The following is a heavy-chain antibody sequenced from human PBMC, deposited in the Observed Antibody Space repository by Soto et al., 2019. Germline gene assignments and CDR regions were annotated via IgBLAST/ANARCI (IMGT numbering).Heavy chain of an antibody. CDR1: GVSVNSDYYY. J-gene: IGHJ4*02. CDR3: AREYSNSPEAFDF. D-gene: IGHD6-6*01. Sequence: QVQLQESGPGLVKPSETLSLTCTVSGVSVNSDYYYWSWIRQPPGKGLEWIGHIYNTGTTAYNPSLKSRVTISLDTSRNNFSLSLSSVTAADTAVFYCAREYSNSPEAFDFWGRGTLVTVSS. CDR2: IYNTGTT. V-gene: IGHV4-61*03.